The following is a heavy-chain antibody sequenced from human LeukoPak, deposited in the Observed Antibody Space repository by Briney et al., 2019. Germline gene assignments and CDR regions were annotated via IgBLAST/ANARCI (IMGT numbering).Heavy chain of an antibody. CDR3: ARGYCLNGKCPFAFDY. CDR2: IYIGGNT. J-gene: IGHJ4*02. CDR1: GFTVSSSY. Sequence: GGSLRLSCAAAGFTVSSSYMAWVGRAPGRGLEWVSIIYIGGNTFLADSVKGRFTISRDSSKNTLYLQMNSLTAEDRAVYYCARGYCLNGKCPFAFDYWGQGTLVTVSS. D-gene: IGHD2-15*01. V-gene: IGHV3-66*02.